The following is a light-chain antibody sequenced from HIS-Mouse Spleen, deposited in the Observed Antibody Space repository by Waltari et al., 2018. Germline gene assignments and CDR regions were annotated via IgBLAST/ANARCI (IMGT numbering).Light chain of an antibody. V-gene: IGLV2-23*01. CDR1: SSDLGSYNL. CDR2: EGS. Sequence: QSALTQPASVSGSPGQSITISCTGTSSDLGSYNLVSWYQQHPGKAPKLMIYEGSKRPSGVSNRFSGSKSGNTASLTISGLQAEDEADYYCCSYAGSSTVVFGGGTKLTVL. CDR3: CSYAGSSTVV. J-gene: IGLJ2*01.